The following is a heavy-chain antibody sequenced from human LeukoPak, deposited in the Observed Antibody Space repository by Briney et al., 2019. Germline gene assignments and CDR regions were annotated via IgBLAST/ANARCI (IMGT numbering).Heavy chain of an antibody. CDR3: AKDRGGYKYGSYYFDY. J-gene: IGHJ4*02. CDR1: GFTFNNYN. CDR2: ITSSGTYI. V-gene: IGHV3-21*04. Sequence: PGGSLRLSCAASGFTFNNYNMNWVRQPPGKALEWVSSITSSGTYIFYADSVKGRFTISRDNAKNSLYLQMTSLRAEDTALYYCAKDRGGYKYGSYYFDYWGQGTLVTVSS. D-gene: IGHD5-18*01.